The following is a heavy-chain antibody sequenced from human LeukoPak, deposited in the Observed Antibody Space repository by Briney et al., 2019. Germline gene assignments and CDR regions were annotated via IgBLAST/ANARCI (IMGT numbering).Heavy chain of an antibody. CDR1: GFTFSSYW. CDR3: ARGIDSSTPH. CDR2: ISSSSSYI. Sequence: GGSLRPSCAASGFTFSSYWMIWVRQAPGKGLEWVSSISSSSSYIYYADSVKGRFTISRDNAKNSLYLQMNSLRAEDTAVYYCARGIDSSTPHWGQGTLVTVSS. D-gene: IGHD6-19*01. J-gene: IGHJ4*02. V-gene: IGHV3-21*01.